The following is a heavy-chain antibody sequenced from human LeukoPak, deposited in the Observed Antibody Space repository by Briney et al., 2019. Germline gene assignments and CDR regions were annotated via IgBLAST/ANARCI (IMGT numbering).Heavy chain of an antibody. Sequence: GGSLRLSCAASGFTFSNYNINWVRQAPGKGLEWVSYISSSGGTIYYADSVKGRFTISRDNAKNSLYLQMNSLRDEDTAVYYCARDYGSHGEYFDYWGQGTLVTASS. CDR2: ISSSGGTI. CDR1: GFTFSNYN. J-gene: IGHJ4*02. V-gene: IGHV3-48*02. CDR3: ARDYGSHGEYFDY. D-gene: IGHD3-10*01.